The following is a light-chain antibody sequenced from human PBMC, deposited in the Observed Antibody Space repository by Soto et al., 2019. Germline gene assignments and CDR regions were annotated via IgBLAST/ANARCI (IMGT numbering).Light chain of an antibody. V-gene: IGKV3-11*01. CDR2: DAS. Sequence: EIVFTQSTDPLSLSLGESATLSCSASQSVSSYLAWYQQKPGQGPRLLIYDASNRATGVSARFSGSGYGTDFTLTISSLEPDDFAVYYYQQYNNWPRTFGQGTKGDTK. J-gene: IGKJ1*01. CDR1: QSVSSY. CDR3: QQYNNWPRT.